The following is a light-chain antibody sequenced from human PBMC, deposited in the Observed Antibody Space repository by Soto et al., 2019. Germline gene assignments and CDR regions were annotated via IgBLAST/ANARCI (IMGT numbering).Light chain of an antibody. CDR1: QSVSSSY. CDR2: GAS. V-gene: IGKV3-20*01. CDR3: QQYGISGT. Sequence: ELVLTQSPGTLSVSPGERATLSCRASQSVSSSYLAWYQQKPGQAPRLLIHGASNRATGLPDRFRGSGSGTDFTLIISRLEPEDFAVYYCQQYGISGTFGQGTKVEIK. J-gene: IGKJ1*01.